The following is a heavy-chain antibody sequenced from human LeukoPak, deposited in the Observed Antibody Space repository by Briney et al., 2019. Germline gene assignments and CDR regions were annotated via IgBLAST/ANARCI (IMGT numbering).Heavy chain of an antibody. Sequence: PGGSLRLSCAASGFTVNTNYLTWVRQAPGKGLEGVSIFYSGGTTYYADSVKGRFAMSKDNSKHTLYLQMHTPRVEDTAVYYCARTDSSGYLDWWGQGTLVTVSS. J-gene: IGHJ4*02. CDR1: GFTVNTNY. CDR3: ARTDSSGYLDW. CDR2: FYSGGTT. D-gene: IGHD3-22*01. V-gene: IGHV3-53*01.